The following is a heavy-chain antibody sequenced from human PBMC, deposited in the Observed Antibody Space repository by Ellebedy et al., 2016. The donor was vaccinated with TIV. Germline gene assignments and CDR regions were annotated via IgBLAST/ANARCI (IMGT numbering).Heavy chain of an antibody. CDR1: GGSISSSSYY. V-gene: IGHV4-39*07. J-gene: IGHJ3*02. D-gene: IGHD2-2*01. Sequence: SETLSLTCTVSGGSISSSSYYWGWIRQPPGKGLEWIGSIYYSGSTNYNPSLKSRVTISVDTSKNQFSLQLNSVTPEDTAVYYCAREGYCSSTSCYENWGAFDIWGQGTTVTVSS. CDR3: AREGYCSSTSCYENWGAFDI. CDR2: IYYSGST.